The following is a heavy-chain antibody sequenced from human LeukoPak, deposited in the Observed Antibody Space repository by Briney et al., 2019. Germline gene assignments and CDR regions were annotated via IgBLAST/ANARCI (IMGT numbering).Heavy chain of an antibody. J-gene: IGHJ4*02. V-gene: IGHV4-38-2*02. CDR2: IHHSGTT. Sequence: SETLSLTCTVSDYSISRGYYWGWIRQPPGKGLEWIGSIHHSGTTYYNPSLKSRVTISVDTSKNQFSLNLSSVTAADTAVYFCARDQGTVAGNFDYWGQGTLVTVSS. CDR3: ARDQGTVAGNFDY. CDR1: DYSISRGYY. D-gene: IGHD6-19*01.